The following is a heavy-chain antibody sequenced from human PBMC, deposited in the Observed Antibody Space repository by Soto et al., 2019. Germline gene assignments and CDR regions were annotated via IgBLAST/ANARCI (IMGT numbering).Heavy chain of an antibody. CDR1: GYTFTSYG. Sequence: QVQLVQSGAEVKKPGASVKVSCKASGYTFTSYGISWVRQAPGQGLEWMGWISAYNGNTNYAQKLQGRVTMTTDTSTSTAYMELRSLRSDDTAVYYCARDDSGYDFPYYYYCGMDVWGQGTTVTVSS. J-gene: IGHJ6*02. CDR2: ISAYNGNT. V-gene: IGHV1-18*01. D-gene: IGHD5-12*01. CDR3: ARDDSGYDFPYYYYCGMDV.